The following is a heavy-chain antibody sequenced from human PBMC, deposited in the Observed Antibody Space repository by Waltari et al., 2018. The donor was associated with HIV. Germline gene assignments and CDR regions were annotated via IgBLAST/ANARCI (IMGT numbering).Heavy chain of an antibody. CDR3: ARSLACPDCYSEMDS. J-gene: IGHJ4*02. D-gene: IGHD2-21*02. V-gene: IGHV1-8*01. CDR1: GYIFTRYD. CDR2: VNPNSGNT. Sequence: QVQLVQSGAEMKEPGASVKVSCKASGYIFTRYDMNWVRQAPGQGPAWMGWVNPNSGNTGYAQNFQGRVTMTMNTPTSTAYMELSNLKSEDTAVYYCARSLACPDCYSEMDSWGQGTLITVSS.